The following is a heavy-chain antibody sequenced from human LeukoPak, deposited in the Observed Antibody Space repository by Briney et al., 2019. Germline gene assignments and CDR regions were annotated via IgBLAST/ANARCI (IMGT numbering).Heavy chain of an antibody. J-gene: IGHJ4*02. CDR3: ATADKWEPLDY. CDR2: FDPEDGES. D-gene: IGHD1-26*01. V-gene: IGHV1-24*01. CDR1: GVSLSATS. Sequence: ASVKVSCKVSGVSLSATSIHWERQAPGQWLEWMGGFDPEDGESIFAQSFQGRFSMTEDTSTDTAYMELRSLRLEDTAVYYCATADKWEPLDYWGQGALVTVSS.